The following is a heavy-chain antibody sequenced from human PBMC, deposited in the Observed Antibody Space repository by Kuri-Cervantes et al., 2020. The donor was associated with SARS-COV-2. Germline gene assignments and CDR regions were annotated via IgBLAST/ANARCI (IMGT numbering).Heavy chain of an antibody. CDR3: ARGYPPMVRGVIIKGIGY. CDR1: GFTFSSYG. D-gene: IGHD3-10*01. V-gene: IGHV3-30*03. J-gene: IGHJ4*02. Sequence: GESLKISCAASGFTFSSYGMHWVRQAPGKGLEWVAVISYDGSNKYYADSVKGRFTISRDNSKNTLYLQMNSLRAEDTAVYYCARGYPPMVRGVIIKGIGYWGQGTLVTVSS. CDR2: ISYDGSNK.